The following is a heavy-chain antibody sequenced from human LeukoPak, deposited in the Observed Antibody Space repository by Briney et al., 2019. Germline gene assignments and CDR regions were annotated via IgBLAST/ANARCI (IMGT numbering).Heavy chain of an antibody. CDR3: ARGLRRGYSSGWSPAAY. J-gene: IGHJ4*02. Sequence: GASVKVSCKASGHTFTSYDINWVRQATGQGLEWMGWMNPNSGNTGYAQKFQGRVTMTRNTSISTAYMELSSLRSEDTAVYYCARGLRRGYSSGWSPAAYWGQGTLVTVSS. CDR2: MNPNSGNT. CDR1: GHTFTSYD. V-gene: IGHV1-8*01. D-gene: IGHD6-19*01.